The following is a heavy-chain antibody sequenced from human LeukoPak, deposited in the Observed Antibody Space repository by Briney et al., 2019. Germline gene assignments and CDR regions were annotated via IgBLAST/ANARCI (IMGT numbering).Heavy chain of an antibody. CDR2: IIPILGIA. CDR3: ARDPLYDSSGYYYYYYGMDV. Sequence: GASVKVSCKASGGTFSSYTISWVRQAPGQGLEWMGRIIPILGIANYAQKFQGRVTITADKSTSIAYMELSSLRSEDTAVYYCARDPLYDSSGYYYYYYGMDVWGQGTTVTVSS. V-gene: IGHV1-69*04. CDR1: GGTFSSYT. D-gene: IGHD3-22*01. J-gene: IGHJ6*02.